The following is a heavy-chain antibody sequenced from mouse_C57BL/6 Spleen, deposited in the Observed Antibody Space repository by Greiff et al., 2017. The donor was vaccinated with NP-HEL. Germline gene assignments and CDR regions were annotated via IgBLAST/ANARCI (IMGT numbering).Heavy chain of an antibody. V-gene: IGHV1-64*01. CDR1: GYTFTSYW. CDR2: IHPNSGST. Sequence: QVQLQQPGAELVKPGASVKLSCKASGYTFTSYWMHWVKQRPGQGLEWIGMIHPNSGSTNYNEKFKSKAKLTVNKSSSTTYMQLSSLTSEDSAVYYCARAVAPYFDVWGTGTTVTVSS. CDR3: ARAVAPYFDV. D-gene: IGHD1-3*01. J-gene: IGHJ1*03.